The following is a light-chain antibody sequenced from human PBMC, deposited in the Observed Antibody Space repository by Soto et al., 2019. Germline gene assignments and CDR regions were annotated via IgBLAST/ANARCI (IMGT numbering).Light chain of an antibody. CDR2: GAS. J-gene: IGKJ1*01. Sequence: EIVLTQSPGTLSLSPGERATLSCRASQSVSSSYLAWYQQRPGRAPRLLIYGASSRATGIPDRFSGSGSGKDFTLTISRLEPEDFAAYYCQQYGSSLWTFGQGTKVEIK. CDR1: QSVSSSY. V-gene: IGKV3-20*01. CDR3: QQYGSSLWT.